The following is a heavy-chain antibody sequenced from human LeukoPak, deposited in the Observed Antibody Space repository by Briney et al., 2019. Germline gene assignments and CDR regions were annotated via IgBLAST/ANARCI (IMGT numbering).Heavy chain of an antibody. J-gene: IGHJ4*02. Sequence: GSLRLSCAASGFTFSSYAMSWVRQAPGKGLEWVSAISGSGGSTYYADSVKGRFTISRDNSKNTLYLQMNSLRAEDTAVYYCAKGALKNPPLYYYDSSGSYFDYWGQGTLVTVSS. V-gene: IGHV3-23*01. CDR2: ISGSGGST. CDR1: GFTFSSYA. CDR3: AKGALKNPPLYYYDSSGSYFDY. D-gene: IGHD3-22*01.